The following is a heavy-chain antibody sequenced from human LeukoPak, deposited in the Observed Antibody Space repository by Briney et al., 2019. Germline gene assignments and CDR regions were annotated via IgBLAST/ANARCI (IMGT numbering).Heavy chain of an antibody. V-gene: IGHV1-18*01. D-gene: IGHD3-22*01. CDR3: ARDDQNMYYYDSSGFLGL. Sequence: ASVKVSCKASGYTFTSYGISWVRQAPGQGLEWMGWISAYNGNTNYAQKLQGRVTMTTGTSTSTAYMELRSLRSDDTAVYYCARDDQNMYYYDSSGFLGLWGQGTLVTVSS. CDR2: ISAYNGNT. J-gene: IGHJ4*02. CDR1: GYTFTSYG.